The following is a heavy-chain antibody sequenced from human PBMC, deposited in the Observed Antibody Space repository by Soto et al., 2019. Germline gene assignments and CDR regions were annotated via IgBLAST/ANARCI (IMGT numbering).Heavy chain of an antibody. CDR3: AREETAWPLAYGLDV. CDR2: MNHNSGNT. Sequence: SVQVSCKASGYNFTSYDINWVRQATGQGLEWMGWMNHNSGNTGYAQKCQGRVTMTRNTSISTAYMELSSLRSEDTAVYYCAREETAWPLAYGLDVWGQGTTVTVSS. CDR1: GYNFTSYD. D-gene: IGHD2-21*02. J-gene: IGHJ6*02. V-gene: IGHV1-8*01.